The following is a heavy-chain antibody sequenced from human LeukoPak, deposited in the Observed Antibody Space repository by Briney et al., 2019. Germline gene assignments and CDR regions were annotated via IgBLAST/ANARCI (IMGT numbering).Heavy chain of an antibody. Sequence: GGSLRLSCVGSGFTFRGHAMSWVRQAPEKGLEFVSGIYENGGTTYYADSVKGRFSISRDNSKNTLYLQMDSLRGEDTAVYYCAKDFRIGYSAHFDYWGQGALVTVSS. J-gene: IGHJ4*02. CDR2: IYENGGTT. V-gene: IGHV3-23*01. CDR1: GFTFRGHA. CDR3: AKDFRIGYSAHFDY. D-gene: IGHD2-21*01.